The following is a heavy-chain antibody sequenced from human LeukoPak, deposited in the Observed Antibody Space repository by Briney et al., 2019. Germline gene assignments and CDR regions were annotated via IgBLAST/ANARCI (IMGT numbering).Heavy chain of an antibody. Sequence: PSETLSLTCAVYGGSFSGYYWSWIRQPPGKGLEWIGEINHSGSTNYNPSLKSRVTISVDTSKNQFSLKLSSVTAADTAVYYCARAPTTSALNDWFDPWGQGTLVTVSS. CDR3: ARAPTTSALNDWFDP. V-gene: IGHV4-34*01. J-gene: IGHJ5*02. D-gene: IGHD1-1*01. CDR1: GGSFSGYY. CDR2: INHSGST.